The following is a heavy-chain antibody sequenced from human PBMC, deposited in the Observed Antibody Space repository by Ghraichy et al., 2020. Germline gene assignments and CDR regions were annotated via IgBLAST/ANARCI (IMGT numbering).Heavy chain of an antibody. CDR2: INPNSGGT. CDR1: GYTFTGYY. V-gene: IGHV1-2*02. CDR3: ARAPTKAPDVFPIISGCRHPKDNSPVVLACLITGYHPTSVTVTWYMGTQSQPQRTFPEIQRRDSYYMTSSQLSTPLQQ. D-gene: IGHD1-20*01. J-gene: IGHJ1*01. Sequence: ASVKVSCKASGYTFTGYYMHWVRQAPGQGLEWMGWINPNSGGTNYAQKFQGRVTMTRDTSISTAYMELSRLRSDDTAVYYCARAPTKAPDVFPIISGCRHPKDNSPVVLACLITGYHPTSVTVTWYMGTQSQPQRTFPEIQRRDSYYMTSSQLSTPLQQWRQG.